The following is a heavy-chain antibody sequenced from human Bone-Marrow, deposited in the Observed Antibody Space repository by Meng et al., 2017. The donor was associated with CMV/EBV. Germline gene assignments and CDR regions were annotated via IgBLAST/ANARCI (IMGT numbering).Heavy chain of an antibody. CDR1: GFTFNYYG. CDR2: VPYDGSKN. Sequence: GESLKISCVGSGFTFNYYGIHWVRQAPAKGLEWVAFVPYDGSKNYYADSVKGRFTVSRDNSKNTLHLQMNSLRPEDTALYFCAKDIIPATIRGFGLWGQGKLVTVSS. D-gene: IGHD3-3*01. CDR3: AKDIIPATIRGFGL. J-gene: IGHJ4*02. V-gene: IGHV3-30*02.